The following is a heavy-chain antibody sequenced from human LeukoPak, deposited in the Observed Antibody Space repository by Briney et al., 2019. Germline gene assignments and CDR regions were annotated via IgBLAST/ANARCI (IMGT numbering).Heavy chain of an antibody. Sequence: GGSLRLSCAASGCTFSSYWMSWVRQAPVKGLEWVANIKEDGSAEYSVDSVKGRFIISRDNAKSSLYLQMNSLRAEDTARYYCARDRTGSGSYSDHWGQGTLITVSS. D-gene: IGHD3-10*01. CDR3: ARDRTGSGSYSDH. V-gene: IGHV3-7*01. J-gene: IGHJ4*02. CDR2: IKEDGSAE. CDR1: GCTFSSYW.